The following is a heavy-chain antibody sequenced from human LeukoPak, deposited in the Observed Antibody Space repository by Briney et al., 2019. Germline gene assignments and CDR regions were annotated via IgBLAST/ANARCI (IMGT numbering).Heavy chain of an antibody. CDR3: VRSKSGAYGWFDP. Sequence: SETLSLTCTVSGGSISGYYWNWIRQPPGKGLAWIGYVDYSGSTNYSPSLKSRVTISVDTSKNQFSLKVNSVTAADTAVYYCVRSKSGAYGWFDPWGQGTLVTVSS. J-gene: IGHJ5*02. V-gene: IGHV4-59*01. CDR1: GGSISGYY. CDR2: VDYSGST. D-gene: IGHD2-15*01.